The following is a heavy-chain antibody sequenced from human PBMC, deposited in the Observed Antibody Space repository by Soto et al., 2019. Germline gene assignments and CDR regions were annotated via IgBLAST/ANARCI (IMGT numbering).Heavy chain of an antibody. Sequence: ASVKVSCKASGYTFTSYGISWVRQAPGQGLEWMGWISAYNGNTNYAQKLQGRVTMTTDTSTSTAYMELRSLRSDDTAMYYCARVKTSGYHNWFDPWGQGTLVTVSS. CDR3: ARVKTSGYHNWFDP. J-gene: IGHJ5*02. D-gene: IGHD3-22*01. CDR2: ISAYNGNT. CDR1: GYTFTSYG. V-gene: IGHV1-18*01.